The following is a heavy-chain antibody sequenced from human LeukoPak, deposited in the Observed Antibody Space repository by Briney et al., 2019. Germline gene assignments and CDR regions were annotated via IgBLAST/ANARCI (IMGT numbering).Heavy chain of an antibody. D-gene: IGHD2-2*01. CDR2: IYNSGST. V-gene: IGHV4-59*01. Sequence: LETLSLTCTVSGGSISTYYWSWIRQPPGKGLEWIGYIYNSGSTNYNPSLKSRGTISVDTSKNQFSLRLSSVTAADTAVYYCASEYCSRSSCRFDYWGQGTLVTVSS. CDR3: ASEYCSRSSCRFDY. CDR1: GGSISTYY. J-gene: IGHJ4*02.